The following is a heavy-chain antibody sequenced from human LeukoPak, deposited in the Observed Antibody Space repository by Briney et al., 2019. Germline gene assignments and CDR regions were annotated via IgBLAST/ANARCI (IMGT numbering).Heavy chain of an antibody. CDR3: ANEAGTTSGYYYYYYMDV. CDR2: RKKDGSEK. J-gene: IGHJ6*03. V-gene: IGHV3-7*01. CDR1: GFTFSSYW. D-gene: IGHD1-7*01. Sequence: WGSLRLSCAASGFTFSSYWMSCVRQAPGKGLEWVANRKKDGSEKCYVDSVKGRFTITRDNSKNSLDLQMNSLIIEVHAVYYYANEAGTTSGYYYYYYMDVWGKGTTVTVPS.